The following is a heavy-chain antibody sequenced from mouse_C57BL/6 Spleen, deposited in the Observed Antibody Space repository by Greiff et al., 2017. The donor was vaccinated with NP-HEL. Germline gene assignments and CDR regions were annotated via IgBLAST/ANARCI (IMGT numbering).Heavy chain of an antibody. Sequence: VQLQESGPELVKPGASVKLSCKASGYTFTSYDINWVKQRPGQGLEWIGWIYPRDGSTKYNEKFKGKATLTVDTSSSTAYMELHSLTSEDSAVYFCASSSPYWYFDVWGTGTTVTVSS. D-gene: IGHD1-1*01. V-gene: IGHV1-85*01. CDR1: GYTFTSYD. CDR2: IYPRDGST. J-gene: IGHJ1*03. CDR3: ASSSPYWYFDV.